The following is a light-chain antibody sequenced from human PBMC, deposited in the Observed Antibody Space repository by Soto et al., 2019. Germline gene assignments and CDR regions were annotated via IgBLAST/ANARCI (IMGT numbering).Light chain of an antibody. CDR1: ISNIGAGYD. V-gene: IGLV1-40*01. J-gene: IGLJ2*01. Sequence: QSVLTQPPSVSGAPGQRVTISCTASISNIGAGYDVHWYQQLPGTAPKLLIYGNSNRPSGVPDRFSGAKSGTSASLASTGLQAEDEADYYCQSYDSSLSSVVFGGGTKLTVL. CDR2: GNS. CDR3: QSYDSSLSSVV.